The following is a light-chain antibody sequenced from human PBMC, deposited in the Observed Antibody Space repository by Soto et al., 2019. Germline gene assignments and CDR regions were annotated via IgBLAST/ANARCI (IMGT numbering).Light chain of an antibody. CDR1: QSVSTW. J-gene: IGKJ1*01. Sequence: DIQMTQSPSTLSASVGDRVTITCRASQSVSTWLAWDQQKQGKAPKLLIYKASTLESGVPSRFSGSGSGTEFTLTISSLQPDDFASYYCQQYDNYRTFGQGTRVEIK. V-gene: IGKV1-5*03. CDR3: QQYDNYRT. CDR2: KAS.